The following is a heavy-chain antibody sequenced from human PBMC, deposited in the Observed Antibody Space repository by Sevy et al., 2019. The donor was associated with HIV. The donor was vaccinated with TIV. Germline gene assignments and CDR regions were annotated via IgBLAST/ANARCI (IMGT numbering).Heavy chain of an antibody. J-gene: IGHJ5*02. CDR3: ATTKDYYDSSGSPFDD. CDR2: FDPEDGET. D-gene: IGHD3-22*01. V-gene: IGHV1-24*01. CDR1: GSTLTRLA. Sequence: ASVKVYCKVSGSTLTRLAIHWVRQAPGKGPEWMGSFDPEDGETIYSQKFQGRVTMTEDTSTDTGYMELSSLRSEDTAVYYCATTKDYYDSSGSPFDDRGQGTLVTVSS.